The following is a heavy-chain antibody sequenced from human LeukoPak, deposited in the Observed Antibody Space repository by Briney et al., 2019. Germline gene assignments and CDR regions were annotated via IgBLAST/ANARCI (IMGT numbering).Heavy chain of an antibody. V-gene: IGHV1-2*02. D-gene: IGHD5-18*01. CDR1: GYNFTGNY. CDR3: ARDGKDWIQLWFWFAFDI. J-gene: IGHJ3*02. Sequence: ASVKVSCKASGYNFTGNYIHWVRQAPGQGLEWMGWINPNSGGTNYAQKFQGRVTMTRDTSISTASMELNRLRSDDTAVYYCARDGKDWIQLWFWFAFDIWGQGTMVTVSS. CDR2: INPNSGGT.